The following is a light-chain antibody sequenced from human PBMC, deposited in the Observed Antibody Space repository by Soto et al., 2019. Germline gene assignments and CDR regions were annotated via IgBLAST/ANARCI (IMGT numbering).Light chain of an antibody. J-gene: IGKJ2*01. CDR1: QSISSY. CDR3: QQSNSTLYT. V-gene: IGKV1-39*01. CDR2: VAS. Sequence: DIQMTQSPSSLSASVGDRVTLTCRASQSISSYLDWYQQKPGTAPKVLIYVASSLQSGVPSRFSGSGSGTDFTLTISSLQPEDFATYYCQQSNSTLYTFGPGTRLEIK.